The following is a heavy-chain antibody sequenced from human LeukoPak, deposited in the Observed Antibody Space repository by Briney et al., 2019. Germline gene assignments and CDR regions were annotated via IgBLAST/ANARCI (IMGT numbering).Heavy chain of an antibody. CDR3: ARDRPRDYGFDY. V-gene: IGHV1-69*13. D-gene: IGHD4-17*01. J-gene: IGHJ4*02. CDR2: IIPIFGTA. Sequence: SVKVSCKASGGTFSSYAISWVRQAPGQGLEWMGGIIPIFGTANYAQKFQGRVTITADESTSTAYMELSSLRSEDTAVYYCARDRPRDYGFDYWGQGTLVTVSS. CDR1: GGTFSSYA.